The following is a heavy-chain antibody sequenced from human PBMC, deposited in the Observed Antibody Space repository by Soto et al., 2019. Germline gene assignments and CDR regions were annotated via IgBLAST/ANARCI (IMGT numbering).Heavy chain of an antibody. CDR2: ISYDGSNK. V-gene: IGHV3-30*18. Sequence: VQLVESGGGVVQPGRSLRLSCAASGFTFSSYGMHWVRQAPGKGLEWVAVISYDGSNKYYADSVKGRFTISRDNSKNTLYLQMNSLRVEDTAVYYCAKEADLYSSGLIDYWGQGTLVTVSA. CDR3: AKEADLYSSGLIDY. J-gene: IGHJ4*02. D-gene: IGHD6-19*01. CDR1: GFTFSSYG.